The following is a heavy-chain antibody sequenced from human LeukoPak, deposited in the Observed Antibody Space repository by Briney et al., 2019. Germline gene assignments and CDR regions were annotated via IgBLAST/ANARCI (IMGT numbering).Heavy chain of an antibody. CDR3: ARHTATIFGVVEYYFDY. Sequence: SETLSLTCTVSGGSISSSSYYWGWIRQPPGKGLEWIGSIYYSGSTYYNPSLKSRVTISVDTSKNQFSLKLSSVTAADTAVYYCARHTATIFGVVEYYFDYWGQGTLVTVSS. D-gene: IGHD3-3*01. CDR2: IYYSGST. J-gene: IGHJ4*02. CDR1: GGSISSSSYY. V-gene: IGHV4-39*01.